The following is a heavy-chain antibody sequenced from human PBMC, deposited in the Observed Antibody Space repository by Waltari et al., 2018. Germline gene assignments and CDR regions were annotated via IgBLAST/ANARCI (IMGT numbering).Heavy chain of an antibody. D-gene: IGHD2-15*01. CDR2: INWSGDNA. CDR1: GFILDDFG. J-gene: IGHJ6*02. Sequence: EVQLVESVGSVVRPGGSLRLSCVASGFILDDFGLTWVRQVPGKGLEWVSGINWSGDNAGYADSVKGRFTVSRDNAKNSLYLEMNSLRAEDTALYHCTRNFGTGYFYYGMDVWGQGTTVTVSS. CDR3: TRNFGTGYFYYGMDV. V-gene: IGHV3-20*01.